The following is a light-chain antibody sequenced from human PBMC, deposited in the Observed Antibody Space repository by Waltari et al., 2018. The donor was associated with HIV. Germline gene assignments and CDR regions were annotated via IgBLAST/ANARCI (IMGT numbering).Light chain of an antibody. Sequence: QSVLTQPPSASGTPGQRVTLSCYGSSSTIGSNTVTWYQQLPGTAPKLLIYSNNQRPSGVPDRFSGSKSGTSASLAISGLQSEDEADYYCAAWHDSLNGSWVFGGGTKLTVL. CDR3: AAWHDSLNGSWV. J-gene: IGLJ3*02. CDR1: SSTIGSNT. V-gene: IGLV1-44*01. CDR2: SNN.